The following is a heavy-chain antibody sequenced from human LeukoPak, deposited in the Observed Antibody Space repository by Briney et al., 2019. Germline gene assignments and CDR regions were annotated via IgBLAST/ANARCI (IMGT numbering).Heavy chain of an antibody. CDR2: ISSSSSYI. CDR1: GFTLSSYS. J-gene: IGHJ4*02. Sequence: GGSLRLSCAASGFTLSSYSMNWVRQAPGKGLEWVSSISSSSSYIYYADSVKGRFTISRDNAKNSLYLQMNSLRAEDTAVYYCARGKFVDYGGYAPFDYWGQGTLVTVSS. D-gene: IGHD4-17*01. V-gene: IGHV3-21*01. CDR3: ARGKFVDYGGYAPFDY.